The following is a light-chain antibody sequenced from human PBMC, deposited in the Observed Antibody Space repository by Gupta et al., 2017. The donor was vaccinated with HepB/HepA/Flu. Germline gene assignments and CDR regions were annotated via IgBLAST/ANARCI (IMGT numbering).Light chain of an antibody. V-gene: IGKV3-20*01. J-gene: IGKJ4*01. CDR1: QSVSSSY. CDR2: SAS. Sequence: EIVLTQSPGTLSLSPGERATLSCRASQSVSSSYLAWYQQKPGQAPRLLIYSASSRATGIPDRFSGSGSGTDFTLTISRLDPEDFAVYYCQQYGSSPPLTFGGGTKVEIK. CDR3: QQYGSSPPLT.